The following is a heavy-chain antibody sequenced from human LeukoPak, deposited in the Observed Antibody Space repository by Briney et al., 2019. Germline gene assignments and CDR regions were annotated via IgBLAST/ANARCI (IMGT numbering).Heavy chain of an antibody. CDR1: GFTFSSYS. Sequence: PGGSLRLSCAASGFTFSSYSMNWVRQAPGKGLEWVSYISSSSSTIYYADSVKGRFTISRDNAKNSLYLQMNSLRAEDTAVYYCARWGPGRFLNWFDPWGQGTLVTVSS. D-gene: IGHD2/OR15-2a*01. CDR3: ARWGPGRFLNWFDP. CDR2: ISSSSSTI. V-gene: IGHV3-48*01. J-gene: IGHJ5*02.